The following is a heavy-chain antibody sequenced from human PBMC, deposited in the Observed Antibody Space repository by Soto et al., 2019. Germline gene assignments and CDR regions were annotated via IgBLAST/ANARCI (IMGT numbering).Heavy chain of an antibody. CDR1: GFTFSSYG. CDR3: AKDPPGYYYDSSGYFDL. D-gene: IGHD3-22*01. Sequence: QVQLVESGGGVVQPGRSLRLSCAASGFTFSSYGMHWVRQAPGKGLEWVAVISYDGSNKYYADSVKGRFTICRDNSKNTLYLQMNSLRAEDTAVYYCAKDPPGYYYDSSGYFDLWGRGTLVTVSS. J-gene: IGHJ2*01. V-gene: IGHV3-30*18. CDR2: ISYDGSNK.